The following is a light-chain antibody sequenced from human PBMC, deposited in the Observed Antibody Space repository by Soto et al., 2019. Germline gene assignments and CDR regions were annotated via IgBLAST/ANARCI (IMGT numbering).Light chain of an antibody. Sequence: DIQMTQSPPSLPASVGDRVTITCRASQSITNYLSWYQQRPGKAPKLLIHAASNLQSGVPSRFSGSGSETDFSLTISSLQPEDFATYYCQQSYSAPRTFGQGTKVEIK. CDR2: AAS. CDR1: QSITNY. CDR3: QQSYSAPRT. V-gene: IGKV1-39*01. J-gene: IGKJ2*01.